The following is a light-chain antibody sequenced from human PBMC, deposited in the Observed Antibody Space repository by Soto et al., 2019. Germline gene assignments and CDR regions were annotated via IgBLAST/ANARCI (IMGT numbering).Light chain of an antibody. CDR1: SSNIGAGYD. Sequence: QSVLTQPPSVSGAPGQKVTISCTGSSSNIGAGYDVNWYQQFPGTAPKLLIYGDSNRPSGVPDRFSGSKSGTSASLAITGLQAEDEADYYCQSYDNGLTDSVVFGGGTKVTVL. CDR2: GDS. CDR3: QSYDNGLTDSVV. J-gene: IGLJ2*01. V-gene: IGLV1-40*01.